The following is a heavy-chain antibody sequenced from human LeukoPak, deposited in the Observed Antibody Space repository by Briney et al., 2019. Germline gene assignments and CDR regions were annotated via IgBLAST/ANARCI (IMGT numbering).Heavy chain of an antibody. CDR2: INHSGST. V-gene: IGHV4-38-2*01. CDR1: GYSISSGYY. Sequence: SETLSLTCAVSGYSISSGYYWGWIRQPPGKGLEWIGEINHSGSTNYNPSLKSRVTISVDTSKNQFSLKLSSVTAADTAVYYCARGGRDFWSGYLDYYYYYMDVWGKGTTVTVSS. J-gene: IGHJ6*03. D-gene: IGHD3-3*01. CDR3: ARGGRDFWSGYLDYYYYYMDV.